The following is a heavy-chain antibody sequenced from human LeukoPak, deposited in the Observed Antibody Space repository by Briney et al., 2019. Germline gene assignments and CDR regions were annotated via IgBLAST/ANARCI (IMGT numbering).Heavy chain of an antibody. CDR2: IYHSGST. D-gene: IGHD2-2*01. V-gene: IGHV4-30-2*01. Sequence: KTSETLSLTCAVSGGSISSGGYSWSWIRQPPGKGLEWIGYIYHSGSTYYNPSLKSRVTISVDRSKNQFSLKLSSVAAADTAVYYCARESASNAATCPWGQGTLVTVSS. J-gene: IGHJ5*02. CDR1: GGSISSGGYS. CDR3: ARESASNAATCP.